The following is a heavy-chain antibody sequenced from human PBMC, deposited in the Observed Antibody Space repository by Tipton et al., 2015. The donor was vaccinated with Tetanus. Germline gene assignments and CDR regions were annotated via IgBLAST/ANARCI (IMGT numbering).Heavy chain of an antibody. CDR1: GFTVSSNF. D-gene: IGHD4-17*01. CDR2: IYSGGTT. J-gene: IGHJ4*02. V-gene: IGHV3-53*01. Sequence: GSLRLSCAASGFTVSSNFMTWVRQAPGEGLEWVSIIYSGGTTHYADSVKGRFTISRDNSRNTLYLQMSSLRAEDTAVYYCAKTISNDYVAAWGQGTLVTVSS. CDR3: AKTISNDYVAA.